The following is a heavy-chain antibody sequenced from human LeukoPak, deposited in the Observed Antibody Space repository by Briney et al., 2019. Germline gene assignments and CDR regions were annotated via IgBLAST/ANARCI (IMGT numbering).Heavy chain of an antibody. J-gene: IGHJ5*01. CDR1: GSSFTHYW. Sequence: GESLKISCKGSGSSFTHYWIAGVRQMPGKGLEGMGVIYPGDSDTRYSPSCQGHVTISADESSGTAYLQWSSLKPSDTAMYYCARRIAIFGDGNWFDFWGQGTLVTVSS. CDR2: IYPGDSDT. D-gene: IGHD3-3*01. CDR3: ARRIAIFGDGNWFDF. V-gene: IGHV5-51*01.